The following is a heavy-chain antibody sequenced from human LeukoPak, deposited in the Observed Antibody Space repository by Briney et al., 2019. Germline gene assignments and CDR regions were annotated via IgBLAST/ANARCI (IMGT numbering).Heavy chain of an antibody. CDR3: ARDLWSYGGNLDAFDI. V-gene: IGHV4-34*01. J-gene: IGHJ3*02. CDR2: INHSGST. Sequence: SETLSLTCAVYGGSFSGYYWSWIRQPPGKGLEWIGEINHSGSTNYNPSLKSRVTISVDTSKNQFSLQLNSVTPEDTAVYYCARDLWSYGGNLDAFDIWGQGTMVTVSS. D-gene: IGHD4-23*01. CDR1: GGSFSGYY.